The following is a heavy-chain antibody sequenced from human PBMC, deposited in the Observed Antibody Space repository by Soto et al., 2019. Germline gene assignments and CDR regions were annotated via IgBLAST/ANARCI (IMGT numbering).Heavy chain of an antibody. J-gene: IGHJ4*02. Sequence: ASVKVSCKASGYTFTGYAMHWVRQAPGQRLEWMGWINAGNGNTKYSQKFQGRVTITRDTSASTAYMELSSLRSEDTAVYYCARARYYGSGTYHYFDYWRQGTLVTVSS. CDR1: GYTFTGYA. CDR3: ARARYYGSGTYHYFDY. V-gene: IGHV1-3*01. D-gene: IGHD3-10*01. CDR2: INAGNGNT.